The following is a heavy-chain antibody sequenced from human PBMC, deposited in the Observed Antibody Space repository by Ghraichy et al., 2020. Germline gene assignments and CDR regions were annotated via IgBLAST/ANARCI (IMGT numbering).Heavy chain of an antibody. CDR2: IYYSVST. J-gene: IGHJ4*02. CDR3: ARHVHILTVFPPLYYFDY. V-gene: IGHV4-39*01. D-gene: IGHD3-9*01. CDR1: GGSISSTSYY. Sequence: SETLSLTCTVSGGSISSTSYYWGWIRQPPGKGLEWIGSIYYSVSTYNNPSLKSRVTISVDTSKNQFSLKLSSVTAADTAVYYCARHVHILTVFPPLYYFDYWGQGTLVTVSS.